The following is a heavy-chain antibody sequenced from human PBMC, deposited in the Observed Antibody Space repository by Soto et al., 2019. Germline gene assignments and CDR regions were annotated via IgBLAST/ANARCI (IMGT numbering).Heavy chain of an antibody. V-gene: IGHV4-39*01. J-gene: IGHJ4*02. CDR1: GGSISSSSYY. Sequence: PSETLSLTCTVSGGSISSSSYYWGWIRQPPGKGLEWIGSIYYSGSTYYNPSLKGRVTISVDTSKNQFSLKLSSVTAADTAVYYCARLTIFGVVTGTDFDYWGQGTLVTVSS. CDR2: IYYSGST. D-gene: IGHD3-3*01. CDR3: ARLTIFGVVTGTDFDY.